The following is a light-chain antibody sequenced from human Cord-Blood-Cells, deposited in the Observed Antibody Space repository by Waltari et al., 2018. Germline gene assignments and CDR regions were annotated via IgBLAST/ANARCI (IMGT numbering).Light chain of an antibody. V-gene: IGKV4-1*01. CDR3: QQYYSTPWT. Sequence: DIVMTQSPDSLAVSLGERATINCKSSQSVLYSSNNKTYLAGSQQKPGQPPKLLIYWASTRETGVPDRFSGSGSGTEFTLTISSLQAEDVAVYYCQQYYSTPWTFGQGTKVEIK. CDR2: WAS. J-gene: IGKJ1*01. CDR1: QSVLYSSNNKTY.